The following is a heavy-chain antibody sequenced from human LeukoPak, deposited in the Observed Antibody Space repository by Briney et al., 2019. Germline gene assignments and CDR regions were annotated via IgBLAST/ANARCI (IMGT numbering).Heavy chain of an antibody. CDR2: IHQDGSAK. J-gene: IGHJ4*02. D-gene: IGHD3-16*02. CDR1: GFTFNSYW. CDR3: VGFAEVWGSYRRFDY. Sequence: PGGSLRLSCAASGFTFNSYWMSWVRQAPGKGLEWVANIHQDGSAKYYVDSVKGRLTISRDSAKNSLYLQMNSLRAEDSAVYYCVGFAEVWGSYRRFDYWGQGTLVTVSS. V-gene: IGHV3-7*01.